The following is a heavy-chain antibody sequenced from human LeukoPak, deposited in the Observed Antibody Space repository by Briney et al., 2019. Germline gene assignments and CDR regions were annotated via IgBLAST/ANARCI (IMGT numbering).Heavy chain of an antibody. Sequence: SETLSLTCAVYGGSFSGYYWSWIRQPPGKGLEWIGEINHSGSTNYNPSLKSRVTISVDTSKNQFSLKLSSVTAADTAVYYCARGRGGDFWSGHNYYYYYGMDVWGQGTTVTVSS. CDR1: GGSFSGYY. D-gene: IGHD3-3*01. J-gene: IGHJ6*02. V-gene: IGHV4-34*01. CDR3: ARGRGGDFWSGHNYYYYYGMDV. CDR2: INHSGST.